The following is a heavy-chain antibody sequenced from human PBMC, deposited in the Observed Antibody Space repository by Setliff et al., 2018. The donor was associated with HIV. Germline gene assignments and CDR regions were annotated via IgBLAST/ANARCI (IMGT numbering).Heavy chain of an antibody. V-gene: IGHV4-38-2*01. CDR3: ARAPPRIASSSTAAAGTGY. J-gene: IGHJ4*02. CDR1: GYSISSGFY. Sequence: SETLSLTCAVSGYSISSGFYWGWIRQPPGKGLEWIGSIYHSGSTYYNPSLRSRVTISVDTSKNQFSLNLSSVTAADTAFYYCARAPPRIASSSTAAAGTGYWGQETLVTVSS. D-gene: IGHD6-13*01. CDR2: IYHSGST.